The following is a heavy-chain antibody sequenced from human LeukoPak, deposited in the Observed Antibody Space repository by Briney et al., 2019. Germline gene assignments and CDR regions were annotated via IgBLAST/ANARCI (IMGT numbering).Heavy chain of an antibody. CDR1: GFSFSSYA. CDR3: ARGLDWYTHFGDY. D-gene: IGHD2-21*01. J-gene: IGHJ4*02. CDR2: ISYDGFKT. V-gene: IGHV3-30-3*01. Sequence: GGSLRLSCAASGFSFSSYAIHWVRQAPGKGLEWVAVISYDGFKTFYADSVRARFTISRDNSEHTVDLQMDSLRLDVTGVYYCARGLDWYTHFGDYWGQGTLVTVSS.